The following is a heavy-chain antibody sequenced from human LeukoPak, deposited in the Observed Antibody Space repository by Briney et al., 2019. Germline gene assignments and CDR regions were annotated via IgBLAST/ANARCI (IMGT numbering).Heavy chain of an antibody. J-gene: IGHJ3*02. D-gene: IGHD1-20*01. CDR2: VSSDGATT. CDR1: GFSLNSHW. V-gene: IGHV3-74*01. CDR3: TRALTGSRNAFDI. Sequence: GGSLRLSCAASGFSLNSHWMHWVRHVPGKGLVWVSRVSSDGATTYYADSVRGRFTISRDSAKNTLSLEMNSLRAEDTAVYYCTRALTGSRNAFDIWGQGTMVTVSS.